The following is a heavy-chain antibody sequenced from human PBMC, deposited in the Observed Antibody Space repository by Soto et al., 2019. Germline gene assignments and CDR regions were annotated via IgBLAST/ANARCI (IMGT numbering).Heavy chain of an antibody. V-gene: IGHV1-18*01. CDR1: GYAFTTYV. CDR3: ARDRRSSSLRFDP. CDR2: IIAKTGNT. D-gene: IGHD3-10*01. Sequence: ASVKVACKASGYAFTTYVISWLRQAPGQGLEWIALIIAKTGNTNYAQNFQGRVTVTKDTSTSTAYMELRSLKYEDTAVYYCARDRRSSSLRFDPWGQGTLVPVYS. J-gene: IGHJ5*02.